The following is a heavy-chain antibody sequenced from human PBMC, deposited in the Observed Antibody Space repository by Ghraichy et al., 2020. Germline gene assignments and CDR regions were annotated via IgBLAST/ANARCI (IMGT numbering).Heavy chain of an antibody. J-gene: IGHJ4*02. V-gene: IGHV3-64D*06. CDR3: VKDRGSNGWFSDY. D-gene: IGHD6-19*01. CDR2: INNNGGTT. Sequence: GGSLRLSCSASGFTFSSYAMHWVRQAPGKGLEYVSAINNNGGTTYYADSVKGRFTITRDNSKNKLYLQMSSLGAEDTAVYYCVKDRGSNGWFSDYWGQGTLVTVSS. CDR1: GFTFSSYA.